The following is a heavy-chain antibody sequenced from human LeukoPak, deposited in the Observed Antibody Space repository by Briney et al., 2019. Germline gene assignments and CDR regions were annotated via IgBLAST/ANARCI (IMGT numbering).Heavy chain of an antibody. CDR1: GGSISSYY. J-gene: IGHJ4*02. CDR2: IYYSGST. Sequence: KPSETLSLTCTVSGGSISSYYWSWIRQPPGKGLEWIGYIYYSGSTNYNPSLKSRVTISVDTSKKQFSLKLSSVTAADTAVYYCARGGYTYDYYFDFWGQGTLVTVSS. D-gene: IGHD5-18*01. CDR3: ARGGYTYDYYFDF. V-gene: IGHV4-59*01.